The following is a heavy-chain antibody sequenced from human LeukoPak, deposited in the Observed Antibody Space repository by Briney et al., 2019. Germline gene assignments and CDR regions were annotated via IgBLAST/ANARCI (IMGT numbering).Heavy chain of an antibody. CDR3: ARHDTRGGAYDI. Sequence: ESSETLSLTCTVSGGSISSGDYYWSWIRQPPGKGLEWIGYIYYSGSTYYNPSLKSRVTISVDTSKNQFSLKLSSVTAADTAVYYCARHDTRGGAYDIWGQGTLVTVS. D-gene: IGHD3-10*01. CDR2: IYYSGST. J-gene: IGHJ3*02. CDR1: GGSISSGDYY. V-gene: IGHV4-30-4*01.